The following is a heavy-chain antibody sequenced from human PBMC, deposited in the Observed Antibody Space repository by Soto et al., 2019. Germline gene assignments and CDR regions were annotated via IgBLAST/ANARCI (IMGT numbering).Heavy chain of an antibody. V-gene: IGHV4-39*01. CDR1: GGSITSSSYY. J-gene: IGHJ4*02. CDR2: IYFGGNT. D-gene: IGHD2-15*01. CDR3: ARHGGGYCIGNNCHHYYFAY. Sequence: QLQLQESGPGLVKPSETLSLTCTVSGGSITSSSYYWGWIRQPPGKGLEWIGNIYFGGNTYYNPSLKSRVTISVDTSKNQFSLMLSSVSAADTPLYFCARHGGGYCIGNNCHHYYFAYWGLGTLVSVSS.